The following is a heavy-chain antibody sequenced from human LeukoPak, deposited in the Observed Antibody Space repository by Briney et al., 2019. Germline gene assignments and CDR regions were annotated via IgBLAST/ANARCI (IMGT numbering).Heavy chain of an antibody. Sequence: GGSLRLSCAASGFTFSSYAMTWVRQAPGKGLEWVSATSHSGDSTYYADSVKGRFTISRDNSKNTLYLQMNSLRAEDMAVYYCASYPASGWYLWRFDPWGQGTLVTVSS. V-gene: IGHV3-23*01. D-gene: IGHD6-19*01. J-gene: IGHJ5*02. CDR1: GFTFSSYA. CDR2: TSHSGDST. CDR3: ASYPASGWYLWRFDP.